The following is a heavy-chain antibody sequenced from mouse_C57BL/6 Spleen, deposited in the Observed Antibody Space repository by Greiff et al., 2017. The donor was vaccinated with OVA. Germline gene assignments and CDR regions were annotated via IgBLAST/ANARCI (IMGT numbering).Heavy chain of an antibody. Sequence: QVQLQQSGAELVRPGASVTLSCKASGYTFTDHEMHWVKQTPVHGLEWIGAIDPETGGTAYNQKFKGKAILTADKSSSTAYMVLRSLTSEDSAVYYCTRSAGGSSSCAYWGQGTLVTVSA. J-gene: IGHJ3*01. CDR3: TRSAGGSSSCAY. CDR2: IDPETGGT. CDR1: GYTFTDHE. D-gene: IGHD1-1*01. V-gene: IGHV1-15*01.